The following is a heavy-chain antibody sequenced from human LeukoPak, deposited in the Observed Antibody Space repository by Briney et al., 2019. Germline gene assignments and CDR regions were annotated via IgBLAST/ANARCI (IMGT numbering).Heavy chain of an antibody. D-gene: IGHD3-22*01. CDR3: ARAAYDLLDY. CDR1: GFTFSRYS. Sequence: GGSLRLSCAASGFTFSRYSMNWVRQAPGKWLEWVSYISSSSSTIYYADSVKGRFTISRDNAKNSLYLQMNSLRAEDTAVYYCARAAYDLLDYLGQGTLVTVSS. V-gene: IGHV3-48*01. J-gene: IGHJ4*02. CDR2: ISSSSSTI.